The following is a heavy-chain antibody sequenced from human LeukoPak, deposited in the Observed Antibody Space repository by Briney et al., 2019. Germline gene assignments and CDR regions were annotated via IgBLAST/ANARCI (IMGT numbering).Heavy chain of an antibody. Sequence: GGSLRLSCAASGFTFDDYAMHWVRQAPGKGLEWVSLISWDGGSTYYADSVKGRFTISRDNSKNSLYLQMNSLRAEDTALYYCAKDMWPGGDYGPDYWGQGTLVTVSS. J-gene: IGHJ4*02. CDR3: AKDMWPGGDYGPDY. V-gene: IGHV3-43D*03. CDR2: ISWDGGST. D-gene: IGHD4-17*01. CDR1: GFTFDDYA.